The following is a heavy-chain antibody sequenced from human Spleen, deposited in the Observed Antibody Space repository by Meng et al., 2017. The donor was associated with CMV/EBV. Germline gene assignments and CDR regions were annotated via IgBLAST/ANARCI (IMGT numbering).Heavy chain of an antibody. CDR1: GGSISSSSYY. V-gene: IGHV4-39*07. CDR2: IHYSGST. J-gene: IGHJ4*02. Sequence: GSLRLSCTVSGGSISSSSYYWGWIRQPPGKGLEWIGSIHYSGSTYYNPSLKSRVTISVDTSKNQFSLKLTSVTAADTAMYYCARERKAVSTSGLDYWGQGTLVTVSS. D-gene: IGHD4-11*01. CDR3: ARERKAVSTSGLDY.